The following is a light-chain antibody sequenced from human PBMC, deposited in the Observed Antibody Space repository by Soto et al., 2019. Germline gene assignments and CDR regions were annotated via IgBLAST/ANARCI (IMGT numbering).Light chain of an antibody. CDR1: NIGSKS. CDR3: QVWDRSSDHYV. CDR2: DDR. Sequence: SYELTQPPSVLVAPGQTVRVTCGAKNIGSKSVHWYQQRSGQAPVLVVYDDRDRPSGVPERFSGSNSGNTATLTISRVEDGDEADYHCQVWDRSSDHYVFGTGTKLTVL. V-gene: IGLV3-21*02. J-gene: IGLJ1*01.